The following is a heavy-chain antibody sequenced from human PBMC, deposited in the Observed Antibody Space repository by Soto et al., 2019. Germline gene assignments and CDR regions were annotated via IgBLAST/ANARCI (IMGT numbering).Heavy chain of an antibody. D-gene: IGHD5-18*01. V-gene: IGHV2-5*02. CDR1: GFSLSTSGVG. CDR3: ALRRGYSYGYDY. Sequence: QITLKESGPTLVESTQTLTLTCTFSGFSLSTSGVGVAWIRQPPGKVLEWLALLYWDDDKRYSPSLKNRLTITKDTSKNQVVLTMTSMDPADSATYYCALRRGYSYGYDYLGQGTLVTGSS. CDR2: LYWDDDK. J-gene: IGHJ4*02.